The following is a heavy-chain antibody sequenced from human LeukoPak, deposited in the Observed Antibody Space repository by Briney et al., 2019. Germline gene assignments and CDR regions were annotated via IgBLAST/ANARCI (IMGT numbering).Heavy chain of an antibody. CDR1: GCSIKNYY. CDR2: IYYTGST. J-gene: IGHJ4*02. Sequence: TSETLSLTCTVSGCSIKNYYWRWVRQPPGAGLEWLAYIYYTGSTNYNPSLKTRLTISVDTSKNQFSLRLNSVTAADTAVYYCARFSQYYDSPTHYLDYWGQGILVTVSS. V-gene: IGHV4-59*08. D-gene: IGHD2/OR15-2a*01. CDR3: ARFSQYYDSPTHYLDY.